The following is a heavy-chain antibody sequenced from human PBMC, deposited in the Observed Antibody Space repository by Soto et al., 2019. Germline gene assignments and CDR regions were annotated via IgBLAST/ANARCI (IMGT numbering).Heavy chain of an antibody. CDR1: GYTFTSYG. J-gene: IGHJ4*02. CDR3: ARGRYGDY. V-gene: IGHV1-18*01. D-gene: IGHD1-1*01. Sequence: QVHLVKSGAEVKKPGASVKVSCKASGYTFTSYGITWVRQAPGQGLEWMGWISAHNGNTDYAQKLQGRVIVTRDTYTGTAYMELRSLISDDKAVYYGARGRYGDYWGQGALGTVSS. CDR2: ISAHNGNT.